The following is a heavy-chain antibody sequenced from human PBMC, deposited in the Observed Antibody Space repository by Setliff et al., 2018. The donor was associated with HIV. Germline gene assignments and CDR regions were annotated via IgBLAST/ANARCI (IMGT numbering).Heavy chain of an antibody. V-gene: IGHV3-49*04. Sequence: HPGGSLRLSCTASGFTSGFAFSDFAMSWVRQAPGKGLEWVAFISSRAYGVTTHYAASVKGRFTISRDKLKNTLYVQMNNLRAEDTAVYYCARLVVSARAPKENWFAPWGQGTLVTVSS. CDR2: ISSRAYGVTT. CDR1: GFAFSDFA. CDR3: ARLVVSARAPKENWFAP. D-gene: IGHD2-21*01. J-gene: IGHJ5*02.